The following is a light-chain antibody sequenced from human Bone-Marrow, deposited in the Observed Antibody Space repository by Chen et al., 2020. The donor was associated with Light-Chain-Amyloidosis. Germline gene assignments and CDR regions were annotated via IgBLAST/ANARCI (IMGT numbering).Light chain of an antibody. J-gene: IGLJ3*02. CDR1: SSNIGAGYD. CDR3: RSYDSSLSGSRV. V-gene: IGLV1-40*01. CDR2: SNS. Sequence: QPVLTQPPSVSGAPGQRVTISCTGSSSNIGAGYDVHWYQQLPGTAPKLLVCSNSHRPSGIPVRLSGSKSGASATLAIAGLRAEDEADFCCRSYDSSLSGSRVFGGGPKLTVL.